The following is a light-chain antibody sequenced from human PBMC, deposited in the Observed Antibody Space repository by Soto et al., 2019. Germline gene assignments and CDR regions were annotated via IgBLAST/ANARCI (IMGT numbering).Light chain of an antibody. CDR2: AAS. CDR3: QHYNSYSEA. J-gene: IGKJ1*01. V-gene: IGKV1-9*01. Sequence: IQLTQSPSSLSASVGDRVTIACRASQDISSSLAWYQQKPGKAPKLLIYAASTLQSGVPSRFSGSGSGTEFTLTSSSLQPDDFATYYCQHYNSYSEAFGQGTKVDIK. CDR1: QDISSS.